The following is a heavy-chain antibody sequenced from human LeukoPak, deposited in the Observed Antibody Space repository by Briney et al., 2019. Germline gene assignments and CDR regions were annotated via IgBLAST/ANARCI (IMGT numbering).Heavy chain of an antibody. CDR2: ISYGGNNQ. CDR3: ARAPESSGYYYHFDY. V-gene: IGHV3-30-3*01. CDR1: GFTFSHYA. D-gene: IGHD3-22*01. Sequence: GGSLRLSCGASGFTFSHYAMNWVRQAPGQGLEWVAIISYGGNNQYYADSVKGRFTISRDNTKITVYLQMNSLRPEDTAVYYCARAPESSGYYYHFDYWGQGTLVTVSS. J-gene: IGHJ4*02.